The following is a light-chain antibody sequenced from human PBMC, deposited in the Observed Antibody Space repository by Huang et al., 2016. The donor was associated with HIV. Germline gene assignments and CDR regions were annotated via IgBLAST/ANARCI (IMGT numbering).Light chain of an antibody. CDR1: QAIGSS. CDR2: DAS. J-gene: IGKJ4*01. CDR3: QHSDGLSPLT. Sequence: AIRMTQSPSSLSASTGDRVTITCRASQAIGSSLAWYQQRPGTAPVLLIYDASTLQRGVPSRFTGSGSRTVFTRTIACLQGEDVATYFCQHSDGLSPLTFGGGTKVDIK. V-gene: IGKV1-8*01.